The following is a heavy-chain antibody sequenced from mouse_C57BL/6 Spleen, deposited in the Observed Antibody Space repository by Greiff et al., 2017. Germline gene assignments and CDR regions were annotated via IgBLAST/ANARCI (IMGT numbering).Heavy chain of an antibody. CDR3: ARGRIWGSSYDYYAMDY. J-gene: IGHJ4*01. D-gene: IGHD1-1*01. CDR1: GYTFTNYW. V-gene: IGHV1-63*01. CDR2: IYPGGGYT. Sequence: QVQLQQSGAELVRPGTSVKMSCKASGYTFTNYWIGWAKQRPGHGLEWIGDIYPGGGYTNYNEKFKGKATLTADKSSSTAYMQISSLTSEDSAIYDCARGRIWGSSYDYYAMDYWGQGTSVTVSS.